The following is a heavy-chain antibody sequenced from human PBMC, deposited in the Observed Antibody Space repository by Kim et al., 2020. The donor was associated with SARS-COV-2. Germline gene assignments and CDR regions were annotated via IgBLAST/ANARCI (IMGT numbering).Heavy chain of an antibody. J-gene: IGHJ4*02. Sequence: SETLSLTCTVSGGSISSSSYYWGWIRQPPGKGLEWIGSISYSGSTYYSPSLNSRVTIPVDTSRNQFSLRLSSVTAADTAVYYCARLRISRVYYDSSGYYDYWGQGTLVTVSS. D-gene: IGHD3-22*01. CDR3: ARLRISRVYYDSSGYYDY. CDR1: GGSISSSSYY. V-gene: IGHV4-39*01. CDR2: ISYSGST.